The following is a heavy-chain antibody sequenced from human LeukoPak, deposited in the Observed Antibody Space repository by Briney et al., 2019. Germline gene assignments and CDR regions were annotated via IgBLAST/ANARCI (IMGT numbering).Heavy chain of an antibody. CDR1: GYTFTGYY. D-gene: IGHD3-9*01. Sequence: GASVKVSCKASGYTFTGYYMHWVRQAPGQRLEWMGWINPNSGGTNYAQKFQGRVTMTRDTSISTAYMELSRLRSDDTAVYYCARDSPYYDILTGSNFDLWGRGTLVTVSS. CDR3: ARDSPYYDILTGSNFDL. J-gene: IGHJ2*01. V-gene: IGHV1-2*02. CDR2: INPNSGGT.